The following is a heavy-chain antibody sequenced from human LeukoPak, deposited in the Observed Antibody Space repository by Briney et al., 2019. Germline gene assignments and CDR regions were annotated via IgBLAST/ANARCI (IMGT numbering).Heavy chain of an antibody. V-gene: IGHV1-46*01. Sequence: GASVKVSCKASGYTFTSYYMHWVRQAPGQGLEWMGIINPSGGSTSNAQKFQGRVTMTRDTSTSTVNMELSSLRSEDTAVYYCARSSGRSPNRDYMDVWGKGTTVTISS. CDR1: GYTFTSYY. CDR2: INPSGGST. J-gene: IGHJ6*03. D-gene: IGHD1-14*01. CDR3: ARSSGRSPNRDYMDV.